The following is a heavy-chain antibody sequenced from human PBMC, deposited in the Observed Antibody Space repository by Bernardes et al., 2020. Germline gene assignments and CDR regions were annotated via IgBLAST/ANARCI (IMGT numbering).Heavy chain of an antibody. CDR1: GGTINDYY. CDR2: IYHSGST. CDR3: ARDYNILTGYWGDYYYYGMDV. D-gene: IGHD3-9*01. Sequence: SETLSLTCTVSGGTINDYYWSWIRQAPGKGLEWLGYIYHSGSTNYNPSLKSRVTMSVDTSKNHFSLRLTSVTAADTAVYYCARDYNILTGYWGDYYYYGMDVWGQGTTVTVSS. J-gene: IGHJ6*02. V-gene: IGHV4-59*01.